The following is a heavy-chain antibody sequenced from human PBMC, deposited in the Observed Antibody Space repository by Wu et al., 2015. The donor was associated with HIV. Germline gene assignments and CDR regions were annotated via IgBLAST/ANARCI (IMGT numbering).Heavy chain of an antibody. D-gene: IGHD2-2*01. Sequence: QVQLVQSGAEVKKPGSSVKLSCKASGGTFSSFSINWVRQAPGQGLEWVGGIIPLLDSATYGQRFQDRVTITSDESTSTAYMELTSLRSDDTAVYYCARGFSSTWYDRFDLWGQGTLVTVSS. CDR1: GGTFSSFS. CDR3: ARGFSSTWYDRFDL. CDR2: IIPLLDSA. V-gene: IGHV1-69*16. J-gene: IGHJ4*02.